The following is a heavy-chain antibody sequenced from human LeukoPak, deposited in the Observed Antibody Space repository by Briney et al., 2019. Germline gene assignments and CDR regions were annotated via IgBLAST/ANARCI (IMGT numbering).Heavy chain of an antibody. J-gene: IGHJ5*02. Sequence: AGGSLRLSCAASGFTFDDYAMHWVRQAPGKGLEWVSGISWNSGSIGYADSVKGRFTISRDNVKNSLYLQMNSLRAEDTALYYCAKAGTRNGMLDPWGQGTLVTVSS. V-gene: IGHV3-9*01. CDR3: AKAGTRNGMLDP. CDR1: GFTFDDYA. D-gene: IGHD6-13*01. CDR2: ISWNSGSI.